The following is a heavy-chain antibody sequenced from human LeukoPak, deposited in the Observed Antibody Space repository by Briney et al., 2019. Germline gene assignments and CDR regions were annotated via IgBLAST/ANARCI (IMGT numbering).Heavy chain of an antibody. CDR3: ARTHMYNWNDVGAFDI. CDR1: GFTFSSYA. J-gene: IGHJ3*02. CDR2: ISGSGGST. D-gene: IGHD1-1*01. V-gene: IGHV3-23*01. Sequence: PGGSLRLSCAASGFTFSSYAMSWVRQAPAKGLEWVSAISGSGGSTYYADSVKGRFTISRDNSKNTLYLQMNSLRAEDTAVYYCARTHMYNWNDVGAFDIWGQGTMVTVSS.